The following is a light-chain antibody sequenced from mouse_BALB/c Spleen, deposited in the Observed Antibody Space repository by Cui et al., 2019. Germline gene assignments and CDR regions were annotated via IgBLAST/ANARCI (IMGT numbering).Light chain of an antibody. J-gene: IGKJ4*01. Sequence: DIVMTQSPSSLTVTAGEKVTMSCKSSQSLLNSGNQKIYLTWYQQKPGQPPKLLIYWASTRESGVPDRFTGSGSGTDFTLTISSVQAEDLAVYYCQNDYSYPFTFGSGTKLEIK. CDR2: WAS. V-gene: IGKV8-19*01. CDR3: QNDYSYPFT. CDR1: QSLLNSGNQKIY.